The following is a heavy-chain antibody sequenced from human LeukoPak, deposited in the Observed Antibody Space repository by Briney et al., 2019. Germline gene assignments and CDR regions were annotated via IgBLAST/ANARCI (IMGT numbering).Heavy chain of an antibody. V-gene: IGHV4-61*02. D-gene: IGHD3-9*01. Sequence: DPSETLSLTCSVSGGSISSGDYYWSWIRQPAGKGLEWIGRIYSSGSTNYSPSLKSRVTISVDTSKNQFSLRLSSVTAADTAVYYCARAVSFVGTRYFDWPIPSDWFDPWGQGTLVTVSS. CDR2: IYSSGST. CDR1: GGSISSGDYY. CDR3: ARAVSFVGTRYFDWPIPSDWFDP. J-gene: IGHJ5*02.